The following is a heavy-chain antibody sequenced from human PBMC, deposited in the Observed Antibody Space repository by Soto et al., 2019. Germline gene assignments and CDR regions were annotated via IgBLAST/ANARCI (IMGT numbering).Heavy chain of an antibody. D-gene: IGHD7-27*01. CDR1: GASVSSGDYY. Sequence: QVQLQVSGPGLVEPSQTLSLTCTVSGASVSSGDYYWTWIRQPPGKDLEWLGYIYSSGNTNYNPSLRSRVTMSKDTSKNQYALNLSSVTAADTAVYYCARRVTGGGERFDPWGQGTLVTVSS. V-gene: IGHV4-30-4*01. CDR3: ARRVTGGGERFDP. J-gene: IGHJ5*02. CDR2: IYSSGNT.